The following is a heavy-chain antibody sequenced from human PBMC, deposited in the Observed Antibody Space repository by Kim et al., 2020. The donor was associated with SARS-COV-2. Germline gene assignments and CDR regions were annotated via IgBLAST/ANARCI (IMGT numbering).Heavy chain of an antibody. CDR3: ARVVYSSGWYD. CDR1: GYSISSGYY. V-gene: IGHV4-38-2*02. J-gene: IGHJ4*02. CDR2: IYHSGST. Sequence: SETLSLTCTVSGYSISSGYYWGWIRQPPGKGLEWIGSIYHSGSTYYNPSLKSRVTISVDTSKNQFSLKLSSVTAADTAVYYCARVVYSSGWYDWGQGTLV. D-gene: IGHD6-19*01.